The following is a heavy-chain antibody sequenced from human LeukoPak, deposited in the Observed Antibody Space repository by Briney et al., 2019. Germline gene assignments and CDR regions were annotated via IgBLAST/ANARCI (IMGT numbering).Heavy chain of an antibody. V-gene: IGHV4-39*01. J-gene: IGHJ5*02. D-gene: IGHD3-10*01. CDR3: ARSMVRGVDWFDP. CDR1: GGSISSSGYY. Sequence: SETLSLTCTVSGGSISSSGYYWGWIRQPPGKGLEWIGSIYYSGSTYYNPSLKSRVTISVDTSKNQFSLKLSSVTAADTAVYYCARSMVRGVDWFDPWGQGTLVTVSS. CDR2: IYYSGST.